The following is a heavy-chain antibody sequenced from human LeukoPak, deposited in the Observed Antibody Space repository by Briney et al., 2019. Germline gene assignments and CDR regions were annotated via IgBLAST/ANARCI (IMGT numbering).Heavy chain of an antibody. CDR2: IWYDGSNK. CDR3: ARDGRDYGDYDSDHYFDY. V-gene: IGHV3-33*01. J-gene: IGHJ4*02. Sequence: PGRSLRLSCAASGFTFSSYGMHWVRQAPGKGLEWAAVIWYDGSNKYYADSVKGRFAISRDNSKNTLYLQMNSLRAEDTAVYYCARDGRDYGDYDSDHYFDYWGQGTLVTVSS. CDR1: GFTFSSYG. D-gene: IGHD4-17*01.